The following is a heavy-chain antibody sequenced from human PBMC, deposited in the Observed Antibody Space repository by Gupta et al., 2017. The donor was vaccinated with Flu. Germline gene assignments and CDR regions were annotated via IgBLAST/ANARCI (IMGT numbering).Heavy chain of an antibody. V-gene: IGHV1-8*01. J-gene: IGHJ4*02. CDR3: ASKQGVDAWPLDQ. Sequence: RQATGQGLEWMGWMNPENGRTGYAQNFQGRVSMTRDTSISTAFMELSSLTSDDTAVYYCASKQGVDAWPLDQWGQGTLVTVSS. CDR2: MNPENGRT. D-gene: IGHD2-2*01.